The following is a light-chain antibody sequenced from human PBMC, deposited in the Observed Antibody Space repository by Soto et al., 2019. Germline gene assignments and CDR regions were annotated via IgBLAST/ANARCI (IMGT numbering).Light chain of an antibody. Sequence: ERVLTQSPGTLSLSPGERATLSCRASQSVSSTYLAWYQQKPGQAPSLLIYGASRRATGIPDRFSGSGSGTDFTLTISRLEPEDFAVYYCQQYERSPPTFGGGTKVEIK. CDR1: QSVSSTY. CDR3: QQYERSPPT. V-gene: IGKV3-20*01. J-gene: IGKJ4*01. CDR2: GAS.